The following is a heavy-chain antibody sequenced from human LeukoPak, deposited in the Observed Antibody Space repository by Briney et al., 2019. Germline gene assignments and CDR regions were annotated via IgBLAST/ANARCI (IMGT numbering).Heavy chain of an antibody. Sequence: GGSLRLSCAASGFTLSINYMSWVRQAPGKGLEWVSLISGGDTTHYADSVKGRFTISRDTSKNTLYLQMNSLRAEDTAVYYCAISNGYSSSREDYWGQGTLVTVSS. CDR2: ISGGDTT. V-gene: IGHV3-66*01. CDR1: GFTLSINY. J-gene: IGHJ4*02. CDR3: AISNGYSSSREDY. D-gene: IGHD6-13*01.